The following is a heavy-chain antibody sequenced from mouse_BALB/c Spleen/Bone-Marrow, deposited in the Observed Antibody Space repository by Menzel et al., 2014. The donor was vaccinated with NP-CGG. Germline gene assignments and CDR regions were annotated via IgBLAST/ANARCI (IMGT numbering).Heavy chain of an antibody. CDR1: GFNIKDIY. V-gene: IGHV14-3*02. Sequence: VQLKESGAELVKPGASVKLSCTASGFNIKDIYMRWVKQRPEQGLEWIGRIDPANGNTKYDPKFQGKATITADTSSNTAYLQLSSLTSEDTAVYYCARRDYGYDAWFAYWGQGTLVTVSA. J-gene: IGHJ3*01. D-gene: IGHD2-2*01. CDR3: ARRDYGYDAWFAY. CDR2: IDPANGNT.